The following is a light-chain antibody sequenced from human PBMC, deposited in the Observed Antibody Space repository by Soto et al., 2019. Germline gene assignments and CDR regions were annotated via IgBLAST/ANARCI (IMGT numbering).Light chain of an antibody. Sequence: QSALTQPPSVSGAPGQRVTISCTGSSSNIGAAYDVHWHQQLPGTAPKLLIYANTNRPSGVPGRFSGSTSGTSASLAITGLQAEDEADYYCQSYDSSLSGYVFGTGTKVTVL. V-gene: IGLV1-40*01. CDR1: SSNIGAAYD. CDR3: QSYDSSLSGYV. CDR2: ANT. J-gene: IGLJ1*01.